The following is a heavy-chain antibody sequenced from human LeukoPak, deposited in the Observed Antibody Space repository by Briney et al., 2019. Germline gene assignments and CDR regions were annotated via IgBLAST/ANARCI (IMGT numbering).Heavy chain of an antibody. D-gene: IGHD5-18*01. J-gene: IGHJ4*02. V-gene: IGHV3-21*01. CDR3: ARDLSGITGYTYGRGIDY. CDR2: TSESNDNI. Sequence: GGSLRLYCAASGFTFSNYYMHWLRQAPFRGLEWVSSTSESNDNIKYADSVKARFTISRDNAKTSLYLQMNNLRADDTAVYYCARDLSGITGYTYGRGIDYWGQGTLVTVSS. CDR1: GFTFSNYY.